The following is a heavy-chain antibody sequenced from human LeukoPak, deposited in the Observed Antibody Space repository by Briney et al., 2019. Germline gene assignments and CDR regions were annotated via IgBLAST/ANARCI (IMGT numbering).Heavy chain of an antibody. Sequence: GGSLRLSCAASGFTFSNAWMSWVRQAPGKGLEWVGRIKSKTDGGTTDYAAPVKGRFTISRDDSKNTLYLQMNSLKTGDTAVYYCTTLVAEDWYFDLWGRGTLVTVSS. CDR2: IKSKTDGGTT. CDR1: GFTFSNAW. D-gene: IGHD6-19*01. CDR3: TTLVAEDWYFDL. V-gene: IGHV3-15*01. J-gene: IGHJ2*01.